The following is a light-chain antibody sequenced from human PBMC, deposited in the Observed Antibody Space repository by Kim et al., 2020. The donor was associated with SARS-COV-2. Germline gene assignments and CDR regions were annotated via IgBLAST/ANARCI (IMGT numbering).Light chain of an antibody. CDR1: QSISDW. CDR2: SAS. J-gene: IGKJ5*01. CDR3: QQYRRYPRT. Sequence: ASIGDRVTITCRASQSISDWLAWYQQKPGEAPKPLIYSASTLQSGVPSRFSGNKSGTDFTLTLSSLQPEDSGTYYCQQYRRYPRTFGEGTRLEFK. V-gene: IGKV1D-16*01.